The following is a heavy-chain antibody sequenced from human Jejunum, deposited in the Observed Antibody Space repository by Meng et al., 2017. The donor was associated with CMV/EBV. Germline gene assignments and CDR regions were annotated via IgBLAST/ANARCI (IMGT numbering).Heavy chain of an antibody. D-gene: IGHD2-2*01. CDR1: YS. V-gene: IGHV4-38-2*01. J-gene: IGHJ5*02. CDR3: ARNPPICGTTSCYRAENWLDP. CDR2: VYHSGST. Sequence: YSWGLIRQPPGKGLEWIESVYHSGSTYYHPSLKSRVTISVDTSKNQFSLRMTSVTAADTAFYYCARNPPICGTTSCYRAENWLDPWGQGTLVTVSS.